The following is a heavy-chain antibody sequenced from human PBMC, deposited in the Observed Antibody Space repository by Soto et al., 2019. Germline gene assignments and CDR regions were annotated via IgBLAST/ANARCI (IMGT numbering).Heavy chain of an antibody. D-gene: IGHD2-15*01. CDR1: GFTFSTYS. CDR3: ARGLGYCSGGSCYSDY. CDR2: ISSSSSTI. J-gene: IGHJ4*02. Sequence: EVQLVESGGGLVQPGGSLRLSCAASGFTFSTYSMNWVRQAPGKGLEWVSYISSSSSTIYYADSVKGRFTISIDNAKNSLYMQMNRLRDEDTAVYYCARGLGYCSGGSCYSDYWGQGTLVTVSS. V-gene: IGHV3-48*02.